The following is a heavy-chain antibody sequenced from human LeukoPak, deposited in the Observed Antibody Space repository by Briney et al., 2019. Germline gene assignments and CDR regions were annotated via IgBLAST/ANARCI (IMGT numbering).Heavy chain of an antibody. V-gene: IGHV3-30*02. CDR3: VKDEVFSSGWYFDS. D-gene: IGHD6-19*01. CDR2: IRNDGTTK. Sequence: GGSLRLSCAASGFTFSSYGMHWVRHAPGKGLEWVAFIRNDGTTKYYADSVKGRFTISRDNSKNTLYLQMNSLRGEDSAVYYCVKDEVFSSGWYFDSWGQGTLVTVSS. J-gene: IGHJ4*02. CDR1: GFTFSSYG.